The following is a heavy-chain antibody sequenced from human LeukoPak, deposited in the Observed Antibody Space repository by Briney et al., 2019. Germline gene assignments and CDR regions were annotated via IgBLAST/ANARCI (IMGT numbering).Heavy chain of an antibody. V-gene: IGHV3-53*01. CDR3: ARGSTEFDY. Sequence: GGSLRLSCKASGFIFSNYAMSWVRQAPGKGLEWVSVIYSGGSTYYADSMKGRFTISRDNSKNTLYLQMNSLRAEDTAVYYCARGSTEFDYWGQGTLVTVSS. J-gene: IGHJ4*02. CDR2: IYSGGST. CDR1: GFIFSNYA.